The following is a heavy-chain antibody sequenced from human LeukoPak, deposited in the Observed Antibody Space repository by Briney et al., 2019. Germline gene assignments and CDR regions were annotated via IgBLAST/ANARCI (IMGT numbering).Heavy chain of an antibody. CDR3: ARDYLEAQSVNWFDP. Sequence: ASVKVSCKASGYTFTGYYMHWVRQAPGQGLEWMGWINPNSGGTNYAQKFQGRVTMTRDTSISTAYMELSRLRSDDTAVYYCARDYLEAQSVNWFDPWGQGTLVTVSS. J-gene: IGHJ5*02. CDR1: GYTFTGYY. V-gene: IGHV1-2*02. CDR2: INPNSGGT. D-gene: IGHD3-3*01.